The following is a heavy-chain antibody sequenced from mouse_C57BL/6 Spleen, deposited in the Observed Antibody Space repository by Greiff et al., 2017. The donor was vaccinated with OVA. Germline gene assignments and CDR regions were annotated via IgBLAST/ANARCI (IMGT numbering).Heavy chain of an antibody. D-gene: IGHD2-3*01. CDR3: TRYGYYVFDY. CDR1: GYTFTDYE. V-gene: IGHV1-15*01. J-gene: IGHJ2*01. Sequence: QVQLQQSGAELVRPGASVTLSCKASGYTFTDYEMHWVKQTPVHGLEWIGAIDPETGGTAYNQKFKGKAILTADKSSSTAYMELRSLTSEDSAGYYCTRYGYYVFDYWGQGTTLTVSS. CDR2: IDPETGGT.